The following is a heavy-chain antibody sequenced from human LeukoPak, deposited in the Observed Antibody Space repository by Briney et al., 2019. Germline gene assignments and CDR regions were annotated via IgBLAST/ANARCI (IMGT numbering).Heavy chain of an antibody. CDR1: GFTFSSYS. CDR3: ARDPVWVVVTAIPEVGFGY. Sequence: GGSLRLSCAASGFTFSSYSMNWVRQAPGKGLEWVSSISSSSSYIYYADSVKGRSTISRDNAKNSLYLQMNSLRAEDTAVYYCARDPVWVVVTAIPEVGFGYWGQGTLVTVSS. CDR2: ISSSSSYI. V-gene: IGHV3-21*01. D-gene: IGHD2-21*02. J-gene: IGHJ4*02.